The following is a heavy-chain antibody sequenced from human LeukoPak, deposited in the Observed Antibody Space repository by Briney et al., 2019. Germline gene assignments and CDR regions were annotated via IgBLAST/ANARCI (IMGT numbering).Heavy chain of an antibody. CDR1: GGSISSCSYY. J-gene: IGHJ4*02. CDR2: IYTSGST. V-gene: IGHV4-61*02. Sequence: SQTLSLTCTVSGGSISSCSYYWSWIRQPAGKGLEWIGRIYTSGSTNYNPSLKSRVTISVDTSKNQFSLKLSSVTAADTAVYYCAGTAMPKGPYCFDYWGQGTLVTVSS. CDR3: AGTAMPKGPYCFDY. D-gene: IGHD5-18*01.